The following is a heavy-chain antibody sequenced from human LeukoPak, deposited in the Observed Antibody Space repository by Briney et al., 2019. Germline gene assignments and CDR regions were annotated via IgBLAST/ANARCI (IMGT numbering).Heavy chain of an antibody. J-gene: IGHJ3*02. V-gene: IGHV4-61*02. CDR3: ARGGLRYCTNGVCDARAFDI. CDR1: GASISSGSYF. Sequence: KASETLSLTCTVSGASISSGSYFWSWIRPRAGKGLGWIARIYTSGSTNYNPSLKSRVTISVDTSKNQFSLKLSSVTAADTAVYYCARGGLRYCTNGVCDARAFDIWGQGTMVTVSS. D-gene: IGHD2-8*01. CDR2: IYTSGST.